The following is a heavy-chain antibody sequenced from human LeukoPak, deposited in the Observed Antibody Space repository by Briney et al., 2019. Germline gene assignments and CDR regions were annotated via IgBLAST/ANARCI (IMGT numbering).Heavy chain of an antibody. D-gene: IGHD5-12*01. Sequence: GGSLRLSCAASGFTVSSNYMSWVRQAPGKGLEWVPVIYSSGTTYYADSVKGRFTISRDNSKNTLYLQMNSLRAEDTAVYYCARDREWLRFLPGAFDIWGQGTMVTVSS. V-gene: IGHV3-66*03. CDR1: GFTVSSNY. CDR3: ARDREWLRFLPGAFDI. J-gene: IGHJ3*02. CDR2: IYSSGTT.